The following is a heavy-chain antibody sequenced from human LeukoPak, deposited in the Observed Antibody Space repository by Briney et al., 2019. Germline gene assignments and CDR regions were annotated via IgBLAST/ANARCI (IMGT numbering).Heavy chain of an antibody. CDR1: GGTFSSYA. J-gene: IGHJ6*03. D-gene: IGHD6-6*01. Sequence: EASVKVSCKASGGTFSSYAISWVRQAPGQGLEWMGGIIPIFGTANYAQKFQGRVTITADESTSTAYMELSSLRSEDTAVYYCAKYSSSAAGVYYYYMDVWGKGTTVTVSS. CDR3: AKYSSSAAGVYYYYMDV. CDR2: IIPIFGTA. V-gene: IGHV1-69*13.